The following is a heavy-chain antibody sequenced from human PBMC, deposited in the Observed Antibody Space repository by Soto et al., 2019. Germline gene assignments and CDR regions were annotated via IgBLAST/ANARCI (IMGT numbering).Heavy chain of an antibody. Sequence: LETLSLTCAVSGGSISSSNWWSWVRQPPGKGLEWIGEIYHSGSTNYNPSLKSRVTISVDKSKNQFSLKLSSVTAADTAVYYCARPDYYGSGSYYYYGMDVWGQGTTVTVSS. V-gene: IGHV4-4*02. CDR1: GGSISSSNW. CDR3: ARPDYYGSGSYYYYGMDV. CDR2: IYHSGST. D-gene: IGHD3-10*01. J-gene: IGHJ6*02.